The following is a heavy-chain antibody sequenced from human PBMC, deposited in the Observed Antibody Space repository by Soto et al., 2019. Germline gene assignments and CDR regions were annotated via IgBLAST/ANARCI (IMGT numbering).Heavy chain of an antibody. CDR2: IRSKANSYAT. J-gene: IGHJ6*02. CDR1: GFTFSGSA. D-gene: IGHD6-6*01. CDR3: TTHSSSVDYYYYGRDV. Sequence: PGGSLRLSCAASGFTFSGSAMHWVRQASGKGLEWVGRIRSKANSYATAYAASVKGRFTISRDDSKNTAYLQMNRLKTWDKAVYYCTTHSSSVDYYYYGRDVWGQITTVTVSS. V-gene: IGHV3-73*01.